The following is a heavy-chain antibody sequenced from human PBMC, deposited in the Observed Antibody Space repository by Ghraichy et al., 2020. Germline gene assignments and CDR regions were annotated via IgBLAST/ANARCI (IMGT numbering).Heavy chain of an antibody. CDR3: VRGYHCSGGTCYDY. Sequence: GGSLRLSCAASGFTFSDHFMDWVRQAPGKGVEWVGRSRTKPYSFTTEYAASVKGRFTISRDDSENSLYLQMNSLKIEDTAVYYCVRGYHCSGGTCYDYWGQGTLVTVSS. CDR2: SRTKPYSFTT. J-gene: IGHJ4*02. CDR1: GFTFSDHF. V-gene: IGHV3-72*01. D-gene: IGHD2-15*01.